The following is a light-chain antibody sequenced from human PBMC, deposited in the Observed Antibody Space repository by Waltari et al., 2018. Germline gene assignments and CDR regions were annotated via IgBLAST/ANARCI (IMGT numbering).Light chain of an antibody. J-gene: IGKJ1*01. CDR3: HQHYTTPWT. Sequence: DIVMTQSPDSLAVSLGERATLNRKSSQTVLYRDNNKNYLTWYQQKPGQPPKLLFSWASIRESGVPDRLSASGSGTDFTLTISSLQAEDVAVYYCHQHYTTPWTFGQGTKVEIK. CDR1: QTVLYRDNNKNY. CDR2: WAS. V-gene: IGKV4-1*01.